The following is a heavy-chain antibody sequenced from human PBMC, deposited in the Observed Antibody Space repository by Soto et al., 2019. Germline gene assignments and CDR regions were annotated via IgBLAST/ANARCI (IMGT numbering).Heavy chain of an antibody. V-gene: IGHV4-31*03. CDR1: GGSISSGGYF. CDR3: AREGADPCYYCGRGI. Sequence: QVQLQESGPGLVKPSQTLSLTCTVSGGSISSGGYFWSWIRQHPGKGLEWIGFIYYSGSTYYNTSLKGRATMSGDPSKNQVSLKLSSVTAADTAVYYCAREGADPCYYCGRGIWGQGTTVAVSS. J-gene: IGHJ6*02. CDR2: IYYSGST.